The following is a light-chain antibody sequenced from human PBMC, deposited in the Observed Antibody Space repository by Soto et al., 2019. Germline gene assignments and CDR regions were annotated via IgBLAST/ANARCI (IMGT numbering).Light chain of an antibody. Sequence: QSVLTQQPSVSGAPGQRVTISCTGSSSNIGAGYDVHWYHHLPGTAPKLLIYGNSNRPSGVPDRFSGSKSGTSASLAITGLQAEDEADYYCQSYDSSLSGWVFGGGTKLTVL. V-gene: IGLV1-40*01. CDR2: GNS. CDR1: SSNIGAGYD. CDR3: QSYDSSLSGWV. J-gene: IGLJ3*02.